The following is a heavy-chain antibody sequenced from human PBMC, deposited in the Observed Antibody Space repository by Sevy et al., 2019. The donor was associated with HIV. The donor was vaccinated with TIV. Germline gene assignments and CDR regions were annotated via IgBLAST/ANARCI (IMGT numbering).Heavy chain of an antibody. CDR2: IYPGDSDT. CDR3: ARLTSLVSDFDY. D-gene: IGHD6-13*01. Sequence: GESLKISCKGSGYSFATNWIGWVRQMPGKGLEWMGIIYPGDSDTRYNPSFQGQVTISADKSISTAYLQWSSLKASDTAMYYCARLTSLVSDFDYWGQGTLVTVSS. J-gene: IGHJ4*02. CDR1: GYSFATNW. V-gene: IGHV5-51*01.